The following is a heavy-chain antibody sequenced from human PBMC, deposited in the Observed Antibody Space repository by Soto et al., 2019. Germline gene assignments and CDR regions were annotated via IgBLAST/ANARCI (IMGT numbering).Heavy chain of an antibody. Sequence: GESLKISCMGSGYSFTTYWIGWVRQMPGKGLEWMGIIYPGDSDTRYSPSFQGQVTISADKSISTAYLQWSSLKASDTAMYYYARHETTVTTFAYWGQGTLVTVSS. J-gene: IGHJ4*02. CDR2: IYPGDSDT. D-gene: IGHD4-17*01. V-gene: IGHV5-51*01. CDR3: ARHETTVTTFAY. CDR1: GYSFTTYW.